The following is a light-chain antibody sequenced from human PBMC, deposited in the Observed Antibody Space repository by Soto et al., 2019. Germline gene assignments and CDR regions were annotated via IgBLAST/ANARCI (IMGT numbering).Light chain of an antibody. Sequence: QSVLTQPASVSGPPGQLITISRTGNSSDVGGYNYVSWYQQHPGKAPKLMIYDVSNRPSGVSNRFSGSKSGNTASLTISGRQAEDEADYYCSSYTSSSTNVFRAGTKSPS. V-gene: IGLV2-14*01. CDR1: SSDVGGYNY. J-gene: IGLJ1*01. CDR2: DVS. CDR3: SSYTSSSTNV.